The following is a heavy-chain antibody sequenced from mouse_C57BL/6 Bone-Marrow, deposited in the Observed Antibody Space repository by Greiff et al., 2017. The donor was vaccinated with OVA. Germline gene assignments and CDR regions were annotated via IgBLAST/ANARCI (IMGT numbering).Heavy chain of an antibody. V-gene: IGHV1-59*01. CDR2: IDPSDSYT. J-gene: IGHJ2*01. D-gene: IGHD2-1*01. CDR3: ARGGDGNYGEDY. CDR1: GYTFTSYW. Sequence: QVQLQQPGAELVRPGTSVKLSCKASGYTFTSYWMHWVKQRPGQGLEWIGVIDPSDSYTNYNQKFKGKATLTVDTSSSTAYMQLSSLTCEDSAVDYGARGGDGNYGEDYWGQGTTLTVSA.